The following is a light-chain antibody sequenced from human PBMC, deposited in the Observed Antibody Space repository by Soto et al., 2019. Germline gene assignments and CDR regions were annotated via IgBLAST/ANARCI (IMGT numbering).Light chain of an antibody. J-gene: IGKJ2*01. Sequence: EIVLTQSPGTLSVSPGERANLSCRASQSVSTNLAWFQQKPGQAPRLLIYGASTRATGIPARFSGSGSGTEFTLTINSLQSEDLAVYFCQAADDWAYTFGQGTKLEV. CDR3: QAADDWAYT. V-gene: IGKV3-15*01. CDR2: GAS. CDR1: QSVSTN.